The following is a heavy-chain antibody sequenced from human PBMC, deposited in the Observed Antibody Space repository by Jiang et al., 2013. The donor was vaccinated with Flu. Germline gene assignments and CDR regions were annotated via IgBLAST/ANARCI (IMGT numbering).Heavy chain of an antibody. CDR2: ISAYNGNT. V-gene: IGHV1-18*01. J-gene: IGHJ4*02. CDR1: GYTFTSYG. D-gene: IGHD6-13*01. Sequence: SGAEVKKPGASVKVSCKASGYTFTSYGISWVRQAPGQGLEWMGWISAYNGNTNYAQKLQGRVTMTTDTSTSTAYIELRSLRSDDTAVYYCASVVTGYSSSWYHVYWGQGTLVTVSS. CDR3: ASVVTGYSSSWYHVY.